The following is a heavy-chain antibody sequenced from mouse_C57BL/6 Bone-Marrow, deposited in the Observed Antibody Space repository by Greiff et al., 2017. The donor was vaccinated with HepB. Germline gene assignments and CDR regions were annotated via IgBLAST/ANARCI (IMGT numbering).Heavy chain of an antibody. J-gene: IGHJ2*01. D-gene: IGHD2-5*01. CDR3: ARSGGPVTFDY. CDR2: INPSTGGT. V-gene: IGHV1-42*01. Sequence: VQLQQSGPELVKPGASVKISCKASGYSFTGYYMNWVKQSPEKSLEWIGEINPSTGGTTYNQKFKAKATLTVDKSSSTAYMQLKSLTSEDSAVYYCARSGGPVTFDYWGQGTTLTVSS. CDR1: GYSFTGYY.